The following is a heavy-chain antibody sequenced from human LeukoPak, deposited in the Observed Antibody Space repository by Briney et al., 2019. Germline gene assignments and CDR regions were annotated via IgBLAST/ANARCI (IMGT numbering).Heavy chain of an antibody. CDR1: GGSISSYY. J-gene: IGHJ6*02. CDR3: ARDYRFPDTAMVDYYYYGMDV. CDR2: IYTSGST. V-gene: IGHV4-4*07. D-gene: IGHD5-18*01. Sequence: SETLSLTCTVPGGSISSYYWSWIRQPAGKGLEWIGRIYTSGSTNYNPSLKSRVTMSVDTSKNQFSLKLSSVTAADTAVYYCARDYRFPDTAMVDYYYYGMDVWGQGTTVTVSS.